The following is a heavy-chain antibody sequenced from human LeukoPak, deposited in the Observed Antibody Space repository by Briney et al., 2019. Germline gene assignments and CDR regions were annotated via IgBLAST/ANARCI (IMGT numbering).Heavy chain of an antibody. CDR1: GGSIRTDGSY. V-gene: IGHV4-39*01. CDR2: IYIDGIT. Sequence: SETLSLTCTVSGGSIRTDGSYWAWIRQPPGKGLEWIGSIYIDGITHYNSSLQSRVTLSIDTSKNQFSLKLTSVTAADTAVFYCARLFTRAWEYRYGMTSGAKGPRSPSP. J-gene: IGHJ6*02. CDR3: ARLFTRAWEYRYGMTS. D-gene: IGHD1-26*01.